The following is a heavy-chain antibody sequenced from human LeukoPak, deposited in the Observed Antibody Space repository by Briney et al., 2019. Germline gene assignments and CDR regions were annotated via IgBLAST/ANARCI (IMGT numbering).Heavy chain of an antibody. CDR2: IKQDGSEK. CDR3: ARGDYYDSSGSDY. CDR1: GFTFSSYW. V-gene: IGHV3-7*01. Sequence: GGSLRLSCAASGFTFSSYWMSWVRQAPGKGLEWVANIKQDGSEKYYVDSVKGRFTISRDNAKNSLYLQMNSLRAEDTAVYYCARGDYYDSSGSDYWGQGTLVTVSS. D-gene: IGHD3-22*01. J-gene: IGHJ4*02.